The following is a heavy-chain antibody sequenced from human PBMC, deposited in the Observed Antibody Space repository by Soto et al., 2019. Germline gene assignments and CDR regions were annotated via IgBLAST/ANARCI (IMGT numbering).Heavy chain of an antibody. V-gene: IGHV3-74*03. CDR1: GFTFSNYW. J-gene: IGHJ6*02. CDR2: VNNDGTDT. D-gene: IGHD6-13*01. Sequence: GGSLRLSCAASGFTFSNYWMYWVRQAPGKGLVWVSRVNNDGTDTTHADSVKGRFTISGDNAENTLYLQMNSLRAEDTAVYYCARGGLQHALDVWGQGSTVTVSS. CDR3: ARGGLQHALDV.